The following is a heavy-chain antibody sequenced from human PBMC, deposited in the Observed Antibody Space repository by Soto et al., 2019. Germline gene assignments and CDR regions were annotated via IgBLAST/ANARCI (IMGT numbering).Heavy chain of an antibody. CDR2: ISGSGGST. CDR3: AKGYDFWSGYFVY. V-gene: IGHV3-23*01. Sequence: SLRLSCAASGFTFSSYAMSWVRQAPGKGLEWVSAISGSGGSTYYADSVKGRFTISRDNSKNTLYLQMNSLRAEDTAVYYCAKGYDFWSGYFVYWGQGTLVTVSS. D-gene: IGHD3-3*01. CDR1: GFTFSSYA. J-gene: IGHJ4*02.